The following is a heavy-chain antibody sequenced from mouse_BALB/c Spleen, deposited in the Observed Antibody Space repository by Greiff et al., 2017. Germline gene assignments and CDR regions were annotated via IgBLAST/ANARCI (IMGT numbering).Heavy chain of an antibody. Sequence: DVKLVESGGGLVQPGGSRKLSCAASGFTFSDYGMAWVRQAPGKGPEWVAFISNLAYSIYYADTVTGRFTISRENAKNTLYLEMSSLRSEDTAMYYCARDRGYYGNYFDYWGQGTTLTVSS. CDR2: ISNLAYSI. CDR3: ARDRGYYGNYFDY. J-gene: IGHJ2*01. D-gene: IGHD2-1*01. V-gene: IGHV5-15*02. CDR1: GFTFSDYG.